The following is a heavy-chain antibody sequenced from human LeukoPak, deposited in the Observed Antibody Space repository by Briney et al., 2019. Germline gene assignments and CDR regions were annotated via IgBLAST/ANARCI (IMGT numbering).Heavy chain of an antibody. CDR1: GFTFSDYY. J-gene: IGHJ5*02. Sequence: GGSLRLPCAASGFTFSDYYMSWIRQAPGKGLEWVSYISSSGSTIYYADSVKGRFTISRDNAKNSLYLQVNSLRAEDTAVYYCARSRDYDILTGYPNWFDPWGQGTLVTVSS. D-gene: IGHD3-9*01. CDR2: ISSSGSTI. CDR3: ARSRDYDILTGYPNWFDP. V-gene: IGHV3-11*01.